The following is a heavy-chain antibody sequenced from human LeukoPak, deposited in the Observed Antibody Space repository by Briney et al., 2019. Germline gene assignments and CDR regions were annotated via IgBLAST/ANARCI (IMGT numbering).Heavy chain of an antibody. J-gene: IGHJ4*02. CDR3: AKGDPYGSGSYPVDY. D-gene: IGHD3-10*01. CDR2: ISYDGSNK. V-gene: IGHV3-30*18. CDR1: GFTFSRYG. Sequence: GGSLRLSCAASGFTFSRYGMHWVPQASGKGLEGVALISYDGSNKYYADSVKGRFTISRDNSKNTLYLQMNSLRPEDTAVYYCAKGDPYGSGSYPVDYWGQGTLVTVSS.